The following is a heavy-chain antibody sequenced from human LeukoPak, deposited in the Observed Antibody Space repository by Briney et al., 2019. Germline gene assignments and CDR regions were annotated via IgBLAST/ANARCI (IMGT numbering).Heavy chain of an antibody. J-gene: IGHJ4*02. Sequence: PGGSLRLSCAASGFTFSSYAMHWVRQAPGKGLEWVAVISYDGSNKYYADSVKGRFTISRDNSKNTLYLQMNSLRAEDTAVYYCARDRVFFTVTTPDYWGQGTLVTVSS. CDR1: GFTFSSYA. CDR2: ISYDGSNK. D-gene: IGHD4-17*01. V-gene: IGHV3-30*04. CDR3: ARDRVFFTVTTPDY.